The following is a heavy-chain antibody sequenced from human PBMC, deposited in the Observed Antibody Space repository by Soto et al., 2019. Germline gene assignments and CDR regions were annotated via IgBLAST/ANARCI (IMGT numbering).Heavy chain of an antibody. CDR3: ARGRYYDSSGYWFDL. V-gene: IGHV1-3*01. Sequence: GGSVKVSCKASGYTFTSYAMHWVRPAPGQRLEWMGWINAGNGNTKYSQKFQGRVTITRDTSASTAYMELSSLRSEDTAVYYCARGRYYDSSGYWFDLWGQGTRVTVAS. D-gene: IGHD3-22*01. CDR2: INAGNGNT. CDR1: GYTFTSYA. J-gene: IGHJ5*02.